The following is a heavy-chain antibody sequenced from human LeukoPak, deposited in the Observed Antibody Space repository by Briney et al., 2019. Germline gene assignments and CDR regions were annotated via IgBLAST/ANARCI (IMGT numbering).Heavy chain of an antibody. D-gene: IGHD2-15*01. V-gene: IGHV3-23*01. CDR1: AISVGNYG. CDR2: ISDRGGST. J-gene: IGHJ4*02. CDR3: AKRGVVIRAVLVVGFHKEAYYFDS. Sequence: GSLSHSCVASAISVGNYGMIWLGEPRGKEQKWVAGISDRGGSTNYADSVKGRFTISRDNPKNTLYLQMNSLRSEDTAVCFCAKRGVVIRAVLVVGFHKEAYYFDSWGQGALVTVSS.